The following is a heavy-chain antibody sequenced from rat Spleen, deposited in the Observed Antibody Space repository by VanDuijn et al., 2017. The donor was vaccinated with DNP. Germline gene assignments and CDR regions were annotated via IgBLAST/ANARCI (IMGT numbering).Heavy chain of an antibody. J-gene: IGHJ3*01. CDR1: GYTFTSYY. Sequence: QIQLQQSGAELARPGSSLKISCKASGYTFTSYYISWIKQTTRQGLEYIGYINMGSGGTNYNEKFKGKATLTGGKSSSTAFMQLSSLTPDDSAVYYCARGSDWVWFVYLGQGTLVTVSS. V-gene: IGHV1-43*01. D-gene: IGHD5-1*01. CDR2: INMGSGGT. CDR3: ARGSDWVWFVY.